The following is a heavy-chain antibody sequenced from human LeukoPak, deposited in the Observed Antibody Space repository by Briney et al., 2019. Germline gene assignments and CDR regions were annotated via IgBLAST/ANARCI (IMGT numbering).Heavy chain of an antibody. CDR2: ITAGGGGT. CDR3: ARYCTGGGCYTAAFDI. D-gene: IGHD2-15*01. V-gene: IGHV3-23*01. Sequence: PGGSLRLSCAASGFTFATYAMSWVRQAPGKGPEWVSAITAGGGGTYYTDSLKGRFTISRDNSKNTLYLQVNSLRAEDTAVYYCARYCTGGGCYTAAFDIWGQGTMVTVSS. J-gene: IGHJ3*02. CDR1: GFTFATYA.